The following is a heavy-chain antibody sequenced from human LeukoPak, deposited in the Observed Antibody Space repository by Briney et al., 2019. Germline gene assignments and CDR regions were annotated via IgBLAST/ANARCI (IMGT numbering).Heavy chain of an antibody. CDR1: GFTFSSYE. CDR2: ISSSGSTI. D-gene: IGHD6-19*01. J-gene: IGHJ6*02. V-gene: IGHV3-48*03. Sequence: GGSLRLSCAASGFTFSSYEMNWVRQAPGKGLGRVSYISSSGSTIYYADSVKGRFTISRDNAKNSLYLQMNSLRAEDTAVYYCARRYSSGWSYYSYYGMDVWGQGTTVTVSS. CDR3: ARRYSSGWSYYSYYGMDV.